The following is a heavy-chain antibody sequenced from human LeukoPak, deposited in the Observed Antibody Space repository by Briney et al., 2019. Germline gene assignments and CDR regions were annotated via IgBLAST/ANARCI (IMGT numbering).Heavy chain of an antibody. Sequence: PSETLSLTCTVTGGSISSSSYYWGWIRPPPGMGLEWIGSIYYSGSTYYNPSLKSRVTISVDTSMNQFSLKLSSVTAADTAVYYCARPITSGSYHNYYYHYMDVWGKGTTVTVSS. D-gene: IGHD1-26*01. CDR1: GGSISSSSYY. V-gene: IGHV4-39*01. CDR2: IYYSGST. J-gene: IGHJ6*03. CDR3: ARPITSGSYHNYYYHYMDV.